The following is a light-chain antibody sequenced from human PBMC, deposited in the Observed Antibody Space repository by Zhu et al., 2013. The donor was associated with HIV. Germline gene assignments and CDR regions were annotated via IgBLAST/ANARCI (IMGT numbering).Light chain of an antibody. CDR3: QQYSTYPWT. CDR2: DAS. Sequence: DIQMTQSPSTLSASVGDRVTITCRASQSLGSWLAWFQQKPGKAPKILIYDASSLESGVPSRFSGGGSGTEFSLTISSLQPDDFATYYCQQYSTYPWTFGQGTKVEIK. CDR1: QSLGSW. J-gene: IGKJ1*01. V-gene: IGKV1-5*01.